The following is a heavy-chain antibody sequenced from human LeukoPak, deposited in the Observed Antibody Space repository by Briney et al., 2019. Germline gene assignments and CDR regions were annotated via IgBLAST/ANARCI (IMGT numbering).Heavy chain of an antibody. CDR2: IYYSGST. CDR1: GGSISSGGYY. Sequence: PSETLSLTCTVSGGSISSGGYYWSWIRQHPGKGLEWIGYIYYSGSTYYNPSLKSRVTISVDTSKNQFSLKLSSVTAADTAVYYCARDLEYSSGWYKWLNLAHQPQPDYWGQGTLVTVSS. V-gene: IGHV4-31*03. J-gene: IGHJ4*02. CDR3: ARDLEYSSGWYKWLNLAHQPQPDY. D-gene: IGHD6-19*01.